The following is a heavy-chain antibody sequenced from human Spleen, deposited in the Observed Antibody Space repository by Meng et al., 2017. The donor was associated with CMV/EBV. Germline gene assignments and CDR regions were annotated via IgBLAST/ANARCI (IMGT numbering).Heavy chain of an antibody. J-gene: IGHJ4*02. Sequence: SCIGISSYAMHLVQQAAGEGVWWVAVISYDSSNKYYAQSVKCRFTISRDNSTNTLYLQMNSLRAEDTAVYYCARDPFASGYSPFDYWGQGTLVTVSS. CDR1: CIGISSYA. CDR3: ARDPFASGYSPFDY. D-gene: IGHD3-22*01. V-gene: IGHV3-30*04. CDR2: ISYDSSNK.